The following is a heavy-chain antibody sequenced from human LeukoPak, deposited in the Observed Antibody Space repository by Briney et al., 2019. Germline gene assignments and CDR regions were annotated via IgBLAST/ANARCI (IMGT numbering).Heavy chain of an antibody. V-gene: IGHV4-39*07. CDR3: GREIEGTTDY. Sequence: SETLSLTCTVSGGSISSSSYYWDWIRQPPGKGLEWIGNIYYGGSTYYNPFLKSRVTISIDTSKNQFSLKLSSVIAADTAVYFCGREIEGTTDYWGQGTLVTVSS. J-gene: IGHJ4*02. CDR1: GGSISSSSYY. D-gene: IGHD1-7*01. CDR2: IYYGGST.